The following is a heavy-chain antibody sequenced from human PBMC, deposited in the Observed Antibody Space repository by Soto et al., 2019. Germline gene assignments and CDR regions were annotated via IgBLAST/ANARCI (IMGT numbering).Heavy chain of an antibody. CDR2: IYYSGST. CDR1: GGSISSYY. CDR3: ASSAWSIAAAGTNYYYYMDV. J-gene: IGHJ6*03. D-gene: IGHD6-13*01. Sequence: SETLSLTCTVSGGSISSYYWSWIRQPPGKGLEWIGSIYYSGSTYYNPSLKSRVTISVDTSKNQFSLKLSSVTAADTAVYYCASSAWSIAAAGTNYYYYMDVWGKGTTVTVSS. V-gene: IGHV4-39*01.